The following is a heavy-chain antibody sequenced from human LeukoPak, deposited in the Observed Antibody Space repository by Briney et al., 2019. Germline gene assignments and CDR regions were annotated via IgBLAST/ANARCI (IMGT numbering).Heavy chain of an antibody. CDR3: AKWVSLDY. CDR1: GFTFSSYG. Sequence: GGSLRLSCAASGFTFSSYGMHWVRQAPGKGLEWVANIKLDGSETHYADSVEGRFTISRDNSKNTLYLQMNSLRAEDTAVYYCAKWVSLDYWGQGTLVTVSS. CDR2: IKLDGSET. J-gene: IGHJ4*02. V-gene: IGHV3-30*02. D-gene: IGHD3-16*01.